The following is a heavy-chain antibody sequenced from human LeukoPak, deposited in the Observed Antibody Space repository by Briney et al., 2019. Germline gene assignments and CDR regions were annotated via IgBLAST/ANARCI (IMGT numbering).Heavy chain of an antibody. D-gene: IGHD6-6*01. CDR1: GGSFSGYY. CDR2: INHSGST. J-gene: IGHJ3*02. V-gene: IGHV4-34*01. CDR3: ARERIAAPLDAFDI. Sequence: SETLSLTGAVYGGSFSGYYWSWIRQPPGKGLEWIGEINHSGSTNYNPSLKSRVTISVDTSKNQFSLKLSSVTAADTAVYYCARERIAAPLDAFDIWGQGTMVTVSS.